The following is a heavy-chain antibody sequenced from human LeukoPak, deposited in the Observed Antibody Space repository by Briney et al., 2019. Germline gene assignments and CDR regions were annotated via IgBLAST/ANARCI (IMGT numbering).Heavy chain of an antibody. CDR3: ARDGYSSSFSN. D-gene: IGHD6-6*01. V-gene: IGHV4-4*07. CDR1: GGSFSGYY. CDR2: LYTSGST. Sequence: SETLSFTCAVYGGSFSGYYWSWLRQPAGKGLEWIGRLYTSGSTNYNPSLNRRTSISVDTSKNEYSLQRSSVTAADTAVYYSARDGYSSSFSNGGRGTLVTVSA. J-gene: IGHJ4*02.